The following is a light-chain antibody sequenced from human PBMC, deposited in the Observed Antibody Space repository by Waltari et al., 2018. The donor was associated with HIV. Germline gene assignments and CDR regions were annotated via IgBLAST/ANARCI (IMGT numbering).Light chain of an antibody. J-gene: IGLJ3*02. CDR1: SSNIGPNS. CDR3: AAWDDSLRGWV. Sequence: QSVLTQPPSASGTPGQRVTISCSGSSSNIGPNSVYWFQQLPGTTPKLLIYRSNRRPSGVPDRFSGSKSGTAGSLAIRGLRSEDEADYYCAAWDDSLRGWVFGGGTKLTVL. CDR2: RSN. V-gene: IGLV1-47*01.